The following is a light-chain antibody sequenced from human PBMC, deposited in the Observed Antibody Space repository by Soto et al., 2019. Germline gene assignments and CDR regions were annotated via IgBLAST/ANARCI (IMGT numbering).Light chain of an antibody. CDR1: SSNIRSNY. CDR3: AAWDDSLSGPV. CDR2: RNN. Sequence: QSVLTQPPSASGTPGQRVTISCSGSSSNIRSNYVYWYQQLPGTAPKLLIYRNNQRSSGVPDRFSGSKSGTSASLAISGLRSEDEADYYCAAWDDSLSGPVFCGGTKLTVL. J-gene: IGLJ2*01. V-gene: IGLV1-47*01.